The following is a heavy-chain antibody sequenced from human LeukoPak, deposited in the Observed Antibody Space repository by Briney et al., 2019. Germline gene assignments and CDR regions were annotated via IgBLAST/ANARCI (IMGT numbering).Heavy chain of an antibody. V-gene: IGHV1-46*01. J-gene: IGHJ6*02. Sequence: ASVNVSCKASGYTFTSYYMHWVRQAPGQGLEWMGIINPSGGSTSYAQKFQGRVTMTRDTSTSTVYMELSSLRSEDTAVYYCARGDYYDSSGYYRGHYGMDVWGQGTTVTVSS. CDR2: INPSGGST. CDR1: GYTFTSYY. D-gene: IGHD3-22*01. CDR3: ARGDYYDSSGYYRGHYGMDV.